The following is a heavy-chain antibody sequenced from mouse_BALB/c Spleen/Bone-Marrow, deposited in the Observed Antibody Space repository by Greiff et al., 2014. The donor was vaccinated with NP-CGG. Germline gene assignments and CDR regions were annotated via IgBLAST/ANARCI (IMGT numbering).Heavy chain of an antibody. V-gene: IGHV2-9*02. Sequence: VMLVESGPGLVAPSQSLSITCTVSGFSLTTYGVHWVRQPPGKGLEWLGVIWAGGSTNYTSALMSRLSISKDNPKSQVFLKMNSLQTDDTAMYYCARGVRHFDYWGQGTTLTVSS. CDR3: ARGVRHFDY. J-gene: IGHJ2*01. CDR1: GFSLTTYG. CDR2: IWAGGST.